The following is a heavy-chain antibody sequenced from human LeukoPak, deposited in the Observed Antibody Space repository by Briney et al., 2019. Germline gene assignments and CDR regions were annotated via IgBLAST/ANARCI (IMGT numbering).Heavy chain of an antibody. J-gene: IGHJ5*02. Sequence: PSETLSLTCAVYGGSFSGYYWSWIRQPPGKELEWIGEINHSGSTNYNPSLKSRVTISVDTSKNQFSLKLSSVTAADTAVYYCARSPGSGSYSRPSPTLPFDPWGQGTLVTVS. D-gene: IGHD3-10*01. CDR2: INHSGST. CDR3: ARSPGSGSYSRPSPTLPFDP. CDR1: GGSFSGYY. V-gene: IGHV4-34*01.